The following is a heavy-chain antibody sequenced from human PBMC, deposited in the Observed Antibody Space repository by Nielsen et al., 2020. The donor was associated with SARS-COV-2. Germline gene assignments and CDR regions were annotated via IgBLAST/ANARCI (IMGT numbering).Heavy chain of an antibody. Sequence: SETLSLTCAVSGGSISSSNWWSWVRQPPGKGLEWIGEIYHSGSTNYNPSLKSRVTISVDKSKNQFSLKLSSVTAADTAVYYCARLGADIVADPAGRDYWGQGTLVTVSS. CDR2: IYHSGST. CDR1: GGSISSSNW. V-gene: IGHV4-4*02. J-gene: IGHJ4*02. CDR3: ARLGADIVADPAGRDY. D-gene: IGHD5-12*01.